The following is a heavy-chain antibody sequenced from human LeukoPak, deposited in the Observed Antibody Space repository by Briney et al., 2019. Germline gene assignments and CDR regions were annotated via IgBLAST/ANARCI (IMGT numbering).Heavy chain of an antibody. CDR2: IYSGGST. J-gene: IGHJ4*02. V-gene: IGHV3-53*01. Sequence: GGSLRLSCEASGFTVSSNYMSWVRQAPGKGLEWVSVIYSGGSTYYADSVKGRFTISRDNSKNTLYLQMNSLRAEDTAVYYCARTPYSSGWYPYFDYWGQGTLVTVSS. D-gene: IGHD6-19*01. CDR3: ARTPYSSGWYPYFDY. CDR1: GFTVSSNY.